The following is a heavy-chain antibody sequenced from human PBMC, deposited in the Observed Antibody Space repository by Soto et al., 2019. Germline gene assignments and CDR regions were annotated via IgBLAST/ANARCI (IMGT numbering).Heavy chain of an antibody. Sequence: QVQLVESGGGVVQSGRSLRLSCAASGFTFSSYGMHWVRQAPGKGLEWVAVISYDGSNKYYADSVKGRFTISRDNSKNTLYLQMNSLRAEDTAVYYCASVLRLHDYWGQGTLVTVSS. CDR2: ISYDGSNK. CDR3: ASVLRLHDY. D-gene: IGHD3-16*01. CDR1: GFTFSSYG. V-gene: IGHV3-30*03. J-gene: IGHJ4*02.